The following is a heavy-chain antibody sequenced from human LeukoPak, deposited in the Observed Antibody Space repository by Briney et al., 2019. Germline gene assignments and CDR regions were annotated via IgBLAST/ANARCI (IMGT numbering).Heavy chain of an antibody. CDR1: GGSFSGYY. Sequence: PSETLSLTCAVYGGSFSGYYWSWIRQPPGKGLEWIGEINHSGSTNYNPSLKSRVTISVDTSKNQFSLKLSSVTAADTAVYYCARRLNYGSGSYALDYWGQGTLVTVSS. CDR2: INHSGST. V-gene: IGHV4-34*01. D-gene: IGHD3-10*01. J-gene: IGHJ4*02. CDR3: ARRLNYGSGSYALDY.